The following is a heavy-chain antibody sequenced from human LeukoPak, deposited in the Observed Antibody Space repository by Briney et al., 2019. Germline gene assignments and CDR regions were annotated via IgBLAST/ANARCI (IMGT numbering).Heavy chain of an antibody. CDR2: INHSGST. J-gene: IGHJ6*03. V-gene: IGHV4-34*01. CDR1: GGSFSGYY. CDR3: ARHVGYCSGGSCRYYYYYYMDV. D-gene: IGHD2-15*01. Sequence: SETLSLTCAVYGGSFSGYYWSWIRQPPGKGLEWIGEINHSGSTNYNPSLKSRVTISVDTSKNQFSLKLSSVTAADTAVYYCARHVGYCSGGSCRYYYYYYMDVWGKGTTVTISS.